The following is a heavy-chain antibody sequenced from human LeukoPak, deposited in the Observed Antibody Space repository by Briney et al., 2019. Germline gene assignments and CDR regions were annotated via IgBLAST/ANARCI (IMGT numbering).Heavy chain of an antibody. J-gene: IGHJ4*02. V-gene: IGHV3-74*01. CDR1: GFTFSNYW. CDR3: ARDLGYTKSSP. CDR2: INSDGSST. D-gene: IGHD6-13*01. Sequence: GGSLRLSCAASGFTFSNYWMHWVRHAPGKGLVWVSRINSDGSSTTYADSVKGRFTVSRDNAKNTLYLQMNSLRAEDAAVYYCARDLGYTKSSPWGQGTLVTVSS.